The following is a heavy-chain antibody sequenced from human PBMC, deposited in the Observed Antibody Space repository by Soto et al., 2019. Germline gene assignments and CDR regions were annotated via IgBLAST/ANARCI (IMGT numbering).Heavy chain of an antibody. Sequence: QVQLVQSGAEVKKPGSSVKVSCKASGGTFSSYAISWVRQAPGQGREWMGGIIPIFGTANYAQKFQGRVTITADESTSTAYMELSSLRSEDTAVYYCARGMEEYCSGGSCYSPRWFDPWGQGTLVTVSS. CDR1: GGTFSSYA. D-gene: IGHD2-15*01. J-gene: IGHJ5*02. V-gene: IGHV1-69*01. CDR3: ARGMEEYCSGGSCYSPRWFDP. CDR2: IIPIFGTA.